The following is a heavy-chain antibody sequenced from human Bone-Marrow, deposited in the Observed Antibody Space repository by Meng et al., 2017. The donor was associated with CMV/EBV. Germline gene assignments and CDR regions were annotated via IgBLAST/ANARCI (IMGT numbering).Heavy chain of an antibody. D-gene: IGHD2-2*02. CDR3: ARAGCSSTSCYSSYYYGMDV. CDR2: IANDGNNK. Sequence: GGSLRLSCVASRFTFTTFAMHWVRQAPGKGLEWVAIIANDGNNKYYADSVKGRFTISRDNSKNTLYLQMNSLRAEDTAVYYCARAGCSSTSCYSSYYYGMDVWGQGTTVTVSS. V-gene: IGHV3-30-3*01. J-gene: IGHJ6*02. CDR1: RFTFTTFA.